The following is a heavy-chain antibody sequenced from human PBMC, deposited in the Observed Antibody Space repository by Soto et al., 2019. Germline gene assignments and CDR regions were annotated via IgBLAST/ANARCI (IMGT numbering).Heavy chain of an antibody. CDR3: ASPPIVATIVNYYYGMDV. V-gene: IGHV4-59*08. CDR1: GGSISSYY. D-gene: IGHD5-12*01. CDR2: IYYSGST. Sequence: PSETLSLTCTVSGGSISSYYWSWIRQPPGKGLEWIGYIYYSGSTNYNPSLKSRVTISVDTSKNQFSLKLSSVTAADTAVYYCASPPIVATIVNYYYGMDVWGQGTTVTVSS. J-gene: IGHJ6*02.